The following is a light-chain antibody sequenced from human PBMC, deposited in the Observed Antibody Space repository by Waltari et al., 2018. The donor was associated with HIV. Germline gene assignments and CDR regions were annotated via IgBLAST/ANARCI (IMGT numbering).Light chain of an antibody. CDR3: SSYAGRNNVV. V-gene: IGLV2-8*01. J-gene: IGLJ2*01. Sequence: QSALTQPPSASGSPGQSVTISCTGTNSDVGGYNSVPWYQQHPSKAPQVMFYEVSKRPPGLPERVSGSKAGDTPSRTVSGLQADDEADYYCSSYAGRNNVVFGGGTKLTVL. CDR2: EVS. CDR1: NSDVGGYNS.